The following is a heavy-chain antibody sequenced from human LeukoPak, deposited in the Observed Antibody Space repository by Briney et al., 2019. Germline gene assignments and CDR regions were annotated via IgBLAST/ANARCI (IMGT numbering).Heavy chain of an antibody. J-gene: IGHJ6*03. D-gene: IGHD1-26*01. CDR1: GFTFSSYA. Sequence: GGSLRLSCAASGFTFSSYAMSWVRQAPGKGLEWVSAISGGGGSTYYADSVKGRFTISRDNSKNTLYLQMNSLRAEDTAVYYCASYSGSYLGYYYYYMDVWGKGTTVTVSS. CDR3: ASYSGSYLGYYYYYMDV. V-gene: IGHV3-23*01. CDR2: ISGGGGST.